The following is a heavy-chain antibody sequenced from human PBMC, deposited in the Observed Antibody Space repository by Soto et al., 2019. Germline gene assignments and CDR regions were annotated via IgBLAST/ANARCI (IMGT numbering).Heavy chain of an antibody. Sequence: GGSLRLSCAASGFTFSSYWMSWVRQAPGKGLEWVANIKQDGSEKYYVDSVKGRFTISRDNAKNSLYLQMNSLRAEDTAVYYCARTSNVLMVYAPISYFDYWGQGPLVTVSS. CDR1: GFTFSSYW. CDR3: ARTSNVLMVYAPISYFDY. CDR2: IKQDGSEK. V-gene: IGHV3-7*01. J-gene: IGHJ4*02. D-gene: IGHD2-8*01.